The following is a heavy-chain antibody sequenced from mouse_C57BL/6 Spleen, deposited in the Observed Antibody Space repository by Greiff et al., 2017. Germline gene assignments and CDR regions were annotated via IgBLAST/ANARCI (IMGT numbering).Heavy chain of an antibody. CDR1: GYDFTNYL. CDR2: INPGIGGT. V-gene: IGHV1-54*01. D-gene: IGHD3-1*01. CDR3: ARSEARAAMDY. Sequence: VQLQQSGAELVRPGTSVTVSCKASGYDFTNYLIAWVKQRPGQGVEWIGVINPGIGGTNYHEKFKGNATLTADKYSSTSYMHLSSLTSEDSAVYFCARSEARAAMDYWGQGTSVTVSS. J-gene: IGHJ4*01.